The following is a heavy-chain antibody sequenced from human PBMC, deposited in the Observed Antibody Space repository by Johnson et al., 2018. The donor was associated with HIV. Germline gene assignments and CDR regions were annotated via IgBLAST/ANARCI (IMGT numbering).Heavy chain of an antibody. CDR3: RLVEAIWYDSSGPSDAFDF. V-gene: IGHV3-30*03. Sequence: QMLLVESGGGLVQPGGSLRLSCAASGFTFSSYWMSWVRQAPGKGLEWVAVISYDGSNKYYVDSVKGRLTISRDNSKNTLYLQINSLKTEDTAVNYCRLVEAIWYDSSGPSDAFDFWGQGTIVTVSS. D-gene: IGHD3-22*01. J-gene: IGHJ3*01. CDR2: ISYDGSNK. CDR1: GFTFSSYW.